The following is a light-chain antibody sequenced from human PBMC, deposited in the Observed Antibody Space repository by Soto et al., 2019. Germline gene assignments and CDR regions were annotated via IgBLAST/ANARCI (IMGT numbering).Light chain of an antibody. Sequence: SYELTQPSSVSVSPGQTARITCSGDVLAKKYARWFQQKPGQAPVLVIYKDSERPSGIPERFSGSSSGTTVTLTISGAQVEDEADYYCYSAADNNRGYVFGTGTQLTVL. J-gene: IGLJ1*01. V-gene: IGLV3-27*01. CDR3: YSAADNNRGYV. CDR1: VLAKKY. CDR2: KDS.